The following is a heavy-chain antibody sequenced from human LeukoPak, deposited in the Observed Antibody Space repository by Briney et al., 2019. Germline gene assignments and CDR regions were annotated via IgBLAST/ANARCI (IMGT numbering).Heavy chain of an antibody. J-gene: IGHJ4*02. D-gene: IGHD5-24*01. Sequence: GASVKVSCKASGYTFTGYYMHWVRQAPGQGLEWMGRINPNSGGTNYAQKFQGRVTMTRDTSISTAYMELSRLRSDDTAVYYCARDLDMATIPDYWGQGTLVTVSS. V-gene: IGHV1-2*06. CDR3: ARDLDMATIPDY. CDR1: GYTFTGYY. CDR2: INPNSGGT.